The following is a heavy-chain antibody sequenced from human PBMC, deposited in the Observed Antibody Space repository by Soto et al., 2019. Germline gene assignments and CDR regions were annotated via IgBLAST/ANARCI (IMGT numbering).Heavy chain of an antibody. Sequence: PGESLKISCKGSGYSFTSYWIGWVRQMPGKGLEWMGIIYPGDSDTRYSPSFQGQVTISADKSISTAYLQWSSLKASDTAMYYCARHDTTNYYYYYGMEVWGQGTTVTVSS. CDR2: IYPGDSDT. V-gene: IGHV5-51*01. D-gene: IGHD1-1*01. CDR3: ARHDTTNYYYYYGMEV. CDR1: GYSFTSYW. J-gene: IGHJ6*02.